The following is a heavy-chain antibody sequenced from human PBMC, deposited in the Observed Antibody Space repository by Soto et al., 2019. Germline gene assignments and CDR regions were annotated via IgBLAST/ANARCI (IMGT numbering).Heavy chain of an antibody. V-gene: IGHV4-59*08. Sequence: ETLSLTCTVSGGSIMSYFWSGVRQPPGKGLEWIGQIYSSGSTYYSPSLKSRVTISVDTSENQFSLKLSSVTAADTAVYYCARHLPGSVFGQDYWGPGSQVTVSS. CDR3: ARHLPGSVFGQDY. CDR2: IYSSGST. J-gene: IGHJ4*02. CDR1: GGSIMSYF. D-gene: IGHD2-15*01.